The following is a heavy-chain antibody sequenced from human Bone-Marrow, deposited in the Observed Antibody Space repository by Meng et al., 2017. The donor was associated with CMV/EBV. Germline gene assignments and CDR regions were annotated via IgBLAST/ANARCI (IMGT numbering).Heavy chain of an antibody. D-gene: IGHD3-3*01. V-gene: IGHV4-39*07. J-gene: IGHJ6*01. CDR2: IYYSGST. CDR3: ARDSGRYYDFWSGYYTSYYYGMGV. CDR1: GGSISSYY. Sequence: SETLSLTCTVSGGSISSYYWGWIRQPPGKGLEWIGSIYYSGSTYYNPSLKSRVTISVDTSKNQFSLKLSSVTAADTAVYYCARDSGRYYDFWSGYYTSYYYGMGVWGQGTTVTGSS.